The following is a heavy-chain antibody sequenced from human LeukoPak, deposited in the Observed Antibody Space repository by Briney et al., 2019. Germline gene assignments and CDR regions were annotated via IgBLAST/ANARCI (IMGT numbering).Heavy chain of an antibody. J-gene: IGHJ3*02. Sequence: PGGSLRLSCAASGFTFSSYGMHWVRQAPGKGLEGVAFIWYVGSNKYYADFVKGRFTISRDNSKNTLYLQMNSLRAEDTAVDYCSKRLRESSSWYPDAFDIWGQGTMVTVSS. CDR3: SKRLRESSSWYPDAFDI. CDR2: IWYVGSNK. V-gene: IGHV3-30*02. D-gene: IGHD6-13*01. CDR1: GFTFSSYG.